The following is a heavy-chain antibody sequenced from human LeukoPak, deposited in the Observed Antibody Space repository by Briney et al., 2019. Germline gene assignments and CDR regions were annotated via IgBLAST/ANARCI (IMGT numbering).Heavy chain of an antibody. Sequence: SETLSLTCTVSGGSVSSYHWSWIRQPPGKGLEWIAYIDSSGDTNYNPSLKSRVTISVDTSRSQFSLRLSSVTAADTAVYYCARYTKNSGWFFDYWGQGTLVTVSS. CDR2: IDSSGDT. V-gene: IGHV4-59*02. J-gene: IGHJ4*02. CDR1: GGSVSSYH. D-gene: IGHD6-19*01. CDR3: ARYTKNSGWFFDY.